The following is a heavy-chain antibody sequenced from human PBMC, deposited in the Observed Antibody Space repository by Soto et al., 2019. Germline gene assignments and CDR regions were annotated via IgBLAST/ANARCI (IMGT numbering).Heavy chain of an antibody. CDR2: ISGSGGST. J-gene: IGHJ3*02. CDR3: AKDYAGTTFYVDAFDI. V-gene: IGHV3-23*01. D-gene: IGHD1-1*01. CDR1: GFTFSSYA. Sequence: GGSLRLSCAASGFTFSSYAMSWVRQAPGKGLEWVSAISGSGGSTYYADSVKGRFTISRDNSKNTLYLQLNSLRAEDTAVYYCAKDYAGTTFYVDAFDIWGQGTMVTVSS.